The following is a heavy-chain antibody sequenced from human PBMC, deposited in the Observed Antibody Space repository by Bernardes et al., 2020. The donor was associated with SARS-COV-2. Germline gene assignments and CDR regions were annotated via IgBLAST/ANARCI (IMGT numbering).Heavy chain of an antibody. CDR1: GFTFSSYS. CDR3: ARDWGGSYYPDFDY. J-gene: IGHJ4*02. Sequence: GGSLRLSCAASGFTFSSYSMNWVRQAPGKGLEWVSSISSSSSYIYYADSVKGRFTISRDNAKNSLYLQMNSLRAEDTAVYYCARDWGGSYYPDFDYWGQGTLVTVSS. V-gene: IGHV3-21*01. D-gene: IGHD1-26*01. CDR2: ISSSSSYI.